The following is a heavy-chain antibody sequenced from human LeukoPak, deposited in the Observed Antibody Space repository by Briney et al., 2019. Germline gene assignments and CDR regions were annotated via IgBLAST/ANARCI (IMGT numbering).Heavy chain of an antibody. V-gene: IGHV1-18*01. Sequence: ASVKVSCKASGYTFTSYGISWVRQAPGQGLEWMGWISPYNSNTYYAQNLQGRVTMTTDTSTSTTYLELRSLRSDDTAVYYCARDLSGWYSHYWGQGTLVTVSS. CDR2: ISPYNSNT. D-gene: IGHD6-19*01. CDR3: ARDLSGWYSHY. CDR1: GYTFTSYG. J-gene: IGHJ4*02.